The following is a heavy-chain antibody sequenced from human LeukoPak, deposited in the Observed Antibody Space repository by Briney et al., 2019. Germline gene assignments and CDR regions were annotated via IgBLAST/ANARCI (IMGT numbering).Heavy chain of an antibody. J-gene: IGHJ4*02. CDR1: GGSLSSYY. V-gene: IGHV4-59*01. CDR2: IYYSGST. CDR3: ARDPRYCTNGVCYSGIDY. Sequence: PSETLSLTCTVSGGSLSSYYWSWLRQPPGKGLEWIGYIYYSGSTNYNPSLTSRVTISVDTSKNQFSLKLSSVTAAETAVYYCARDPRYCTNGVCYSGIDYWGQGTLVTVSS. D-gene: IGHD2-8*01.